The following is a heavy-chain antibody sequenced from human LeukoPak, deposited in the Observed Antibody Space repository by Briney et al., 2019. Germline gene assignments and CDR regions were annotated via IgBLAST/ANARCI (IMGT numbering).Heavy chain of an antibody. V-gene: IGHV3-23*01. Sequence: GGSLRLSCAASGFTFSSYAMSWVRQAPGKGLEWVSTISGSGLSTYYADSVKGRFTISRDNSNNTLYLQMNSLRVEDTAVYYCAKSRVAVAAPRNWFDPWGQGTLVTVSS. CDR1: GFTFSSYA. J-gene: IGHJ5*02. CDR3: AKSRVAVAAPRNWFDP. CDR2: ISGSGLST. D-gene: IGHD6-19*01.